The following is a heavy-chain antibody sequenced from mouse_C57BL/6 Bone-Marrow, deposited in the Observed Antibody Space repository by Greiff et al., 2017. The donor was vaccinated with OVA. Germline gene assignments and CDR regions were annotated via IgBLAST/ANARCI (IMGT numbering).Heavy chain of an antibody. CDR2: IRNKANNHAT. CDR1: GFTFSDAW. CDR3: TRNWDPYAMDY. J-gene: IGHJ4*01. Sequence: EVQLQESGGGLVQPGGSMKLSCAASGFTFSDAWMDWVRQSPEKGLEWVAEIRNKANNHATYYAESVKGRFTISRDDSKSSVYLQMNSLRAEDTGIYYCTRNWDPYAMDYWGQGTSVTVSS. D-gene: IGHD4-1*01. V-gene: IGHV6-6*01.